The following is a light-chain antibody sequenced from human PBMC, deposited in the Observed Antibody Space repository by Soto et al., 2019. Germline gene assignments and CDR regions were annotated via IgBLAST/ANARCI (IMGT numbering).Light chain of an antibody. J-gene: IGLJ1*01. Sequence: QSVLTQPRSVSGSPGQSVAISFTGTSSDVGGYNYVSWYQQHPGKAPKLIIYDVTKRPSGVPDRFSGSSSGNTASLTISGLQAEDEADYFCCSYAGSYSYVFGTGTKVTV. CDR1: SSDVGGYNY. CDR2: DVT. V-gene: IGLV2-11*01. CDR3: CSYAGSYSYV.